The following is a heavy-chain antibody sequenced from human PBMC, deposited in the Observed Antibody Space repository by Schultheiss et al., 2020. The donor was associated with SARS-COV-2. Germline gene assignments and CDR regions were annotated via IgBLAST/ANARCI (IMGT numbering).Heavy chain of an antibody. CDR3: ARDRYYYDSSGSPWYFDL. CDR1: GFTFSSYA. CDR2: ISGSGGST. V-gene: IGHV3-23*01. Sequence: GGSLRLSCAASGFTFSSYAMSWVRQAPGKGLEWVSAISGSGGSTNYADSVKGRFTISRDNAKNSLYLQMNSLRAEDTAVYYCARDRYYYDSSGSPWYFDLWGRGTLVTVSS. D-gene: IGHD3-22*01. J-gene: IGHJ2*01.